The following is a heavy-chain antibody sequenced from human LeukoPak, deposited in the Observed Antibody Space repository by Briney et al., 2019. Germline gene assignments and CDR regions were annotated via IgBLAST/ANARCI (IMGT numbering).Heavy chain of an antibody. D-gene: IGHD3-22*01. CDR2: ISGSGGST. Sequence: GVSLSRSCAASGFTFSSYAMSWVRQAPGQGLEWVSAISGSGGSTYYADSVKGRFTISRDNSKNTLYLQMNSLRAEDTAVYYCAKYYYDSSGYPRFDPWGQGTLVTVSS. J-gene: IGHJ5*02. CDR1: GFTFSSYA. V-gene: IGHV3-23*01. CDR3: AKYYYDSSGYPRFDP.